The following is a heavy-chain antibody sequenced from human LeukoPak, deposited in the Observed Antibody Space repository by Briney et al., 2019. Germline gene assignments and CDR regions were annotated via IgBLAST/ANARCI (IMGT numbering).Heavy chain of an antibody. J-gene: IGHJ4*02. D-gene: IGHD1-1*01. CDR1: GFSFSNAW. V-gene: IGHV3-30*18. CDR2: ISYDGGNT. Sequence: GGSLRLSCAASGFSFSNAWMTWARQAPGKGLEWVAEISYDGGNTYYADSVKGRFTISRDNSKNTLYLQMNSLRAEDTAVYYCAKEGTGIHFDYWGQGTLVTVSS. CDR3: AKEGTGIHFDY.